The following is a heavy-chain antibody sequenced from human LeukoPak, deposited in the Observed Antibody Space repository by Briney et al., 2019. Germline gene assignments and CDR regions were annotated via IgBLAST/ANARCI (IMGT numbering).Heavy chain of an antibody. CDR2: VDHSGRT. CDR1: GESFSGYY. J-gene: IGHJ4*02. CDR3: ARVPPPGATAYGAVDY. V-gene: IGHV4-34*01. Sequence: SETLSLTCAVYGESFSGYYWTWIRQSPGKGLEWIGEVDHSGRTNYNPSLKSRLTMSVDTSKNQFSLKLTSVTAADTAMYYCARVPPPGATAYGAVDYWGRGTLVTVSS. D-gene: IGHD3-16*01.